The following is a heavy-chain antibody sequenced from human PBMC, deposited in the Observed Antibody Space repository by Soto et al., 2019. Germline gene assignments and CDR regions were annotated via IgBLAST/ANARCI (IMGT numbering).Heavy chain of an antibody. CDR2: TFYRSKWYT. V-gene: IGHV6-1*01. CDR3: ARLTVVPYYFDS. CDR1: GDSVSSNSAT. J-gene: IGHJ4*02. D-gene: IGHD3-22*01. Sequence: SQTLSLTCAISGDSVSSNSATWHWIRQSPSRGLEWLGRTFYRSKWYTDYALSVRSRISINRDTSKNQFSLHLNSVTPEDTAVYYCARLTVVPYYFDSWGQGTLVTVPQ.